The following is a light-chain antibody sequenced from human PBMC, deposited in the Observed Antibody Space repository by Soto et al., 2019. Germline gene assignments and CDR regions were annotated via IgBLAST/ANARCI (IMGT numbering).Light chain of an antibody. Sequence: QSALTQPSSVSGSPGQSITISCTGTISDVGGYNYVSWYQQHPGKAPKLMIYEVSNRPSGVSNRFSGSKSGNTASLTISGLQAEDEADYYCSSYTSSSTIYVFGTGTKATVL. J-gene: IGLJ1*01. CDR2: EVS. V-gene: IGLV2-14*01. CDR1: ISDVGGYNY. CDR3: SSYTSSSTIYV.